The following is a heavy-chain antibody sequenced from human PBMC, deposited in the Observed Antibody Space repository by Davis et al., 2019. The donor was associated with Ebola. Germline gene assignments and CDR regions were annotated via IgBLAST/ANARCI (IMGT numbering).Heavy chain of an antibody. CDR2: ISSSSSYI. D-gene: IGHD5-24*01. Sequence: ETLSLTCTVSGGSISSYYWSWIRQAPGKGLEWVSSISSSSSYIYYADSVRGRFTISRDNAKNSLYLQMNSLRAEDTAVYYCARGDRWVPFDYWGQGTLVTVSS. CDR1: GGSISSYY. V-gene: IGHV3-21*01. J-gene: IGHJ4*02. CDR3: ARGDRWVPFDY.